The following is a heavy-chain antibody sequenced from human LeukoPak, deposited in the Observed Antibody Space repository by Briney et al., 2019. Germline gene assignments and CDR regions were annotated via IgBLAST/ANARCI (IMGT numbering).Heavy chain of an antibody. D-gene: IGHD3-3*01. J-gene: IGHJ4*02. CDR1: GYSFTGYF. CDR2: INPNSGGT. V-gene: IGHV1-2*02. Sequence: GASVKVSCRASGYSFTGYFIHWVRQAPGQGLEWMGWINPNSGGTNYAQKFQGRVTMTRDTSISTAYMELSRLTSDDTAVYFCSTAFGVVDFAYWGQGTLVTVSS. CDR3: STAFGVVDFAY.